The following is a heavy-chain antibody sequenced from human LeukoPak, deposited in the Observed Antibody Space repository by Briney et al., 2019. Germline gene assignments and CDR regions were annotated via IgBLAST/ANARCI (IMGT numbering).Heavy chain of an antibody. Sequence: QASETLSLTCAVSGASISGSNYYWGWIRQPPGKGLEWIGNIYSSGSTYYNASLQSRVTISIDTSKNQFSLKLSSVTAADTAVYYCARGIVVPAAPNWFDPWGQGTLVTVSS. CDR2: IYSSGST. J-gene: IGHJ5*02. D-gene: IGHD2-2*01. CDR1: GASISGSNYY. V-gene: IGHV4-39*07. CDR3: ARGIVVPAAPNWFDP.